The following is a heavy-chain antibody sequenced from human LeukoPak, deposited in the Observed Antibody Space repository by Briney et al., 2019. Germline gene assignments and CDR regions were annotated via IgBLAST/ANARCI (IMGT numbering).Heavy chain of an antibody. J-gene: IGHJ4*02. V-gene: IGHV4-34*01. Sequence: PSETLSLTCAVYGGSFSGYYWSWIRQPPGKGLEWIGEINHSGSTNYNPSLKSRVTISVDTSKNQFSLKLSSVTAADTAVYYCRSGGGGRDSSGYYYDYYFDYWGQGTLVTVPS. CDR1: GGSFSGYY. CDR2: INHSGST. D-gene: IGHD3-22*01. CDR3: RSGGGGRDSSGYYYDYYFDY.